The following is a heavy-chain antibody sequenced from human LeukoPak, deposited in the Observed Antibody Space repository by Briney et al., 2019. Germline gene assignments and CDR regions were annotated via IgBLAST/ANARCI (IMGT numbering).Heavy chain of an antibody. CDR1: GGSLSSYY. J-gene: IGHJ6*02. D-gene: IGHD4-17*01. V-gene: IGHV4-4*07. Sequence: SETLSLTCTVSGGSLSSYYWSWIRQPAGKGLEWIGRIYTSGSTNYNPSLKSRVTMSVDTSKNQFSLKLSSVTAADTAVYYCARDGFYGDYSVGMDVWGQGTTVTVSS. CDR3: ARDGFYGDYSVGMDV. CDR2: IYTSGST.